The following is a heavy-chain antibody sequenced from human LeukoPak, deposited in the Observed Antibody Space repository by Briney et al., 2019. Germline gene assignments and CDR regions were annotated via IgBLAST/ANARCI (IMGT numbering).Heavy chain of an antibody. CDR2: IYSGGST. D-gene: IGHD3-3*01. CDR3: ARDLAPINYDFWSGYYRNTFDI. J-gene: IGHJ3*02. V-gene: IGHV3-66*02. Sequence: GGSLRLSCAASGFTVSSNYMSGVRQAPGKGLEWVSVIYSGGSTYYADSVKGRFTISRDNSKNTLYLQMNSLRAEDTAVYYCARDLAPINYDFWSGYYRNTFDIWGQGTMVTVSS. CDR1: GFTVSSNY.